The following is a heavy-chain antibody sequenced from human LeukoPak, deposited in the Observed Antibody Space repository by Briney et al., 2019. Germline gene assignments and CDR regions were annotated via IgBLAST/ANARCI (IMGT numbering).Heavy chain of an antibody. J-gene: IGHJ4*02. CDR1: GGSISSGGYY. D-gene: IGHD6-19*01. Sequence: PSQTLSLTCTVSGGSISSGGYYWSWIRQPPGKGLEWIGYIYHSGSTYYNPSLKSRVTISVDRSKNQFSLKLSSVTAADTAVYYCARDISGGWFYYFDYWGQGTLVTVSS. CDR2: IYHSGST. CDR3: ARDISGGWFYYFDY. V-gene: IGHV4-30-2*01.